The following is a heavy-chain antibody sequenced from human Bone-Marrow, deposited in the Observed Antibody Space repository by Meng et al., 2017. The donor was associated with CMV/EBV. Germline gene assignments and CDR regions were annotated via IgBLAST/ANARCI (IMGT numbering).Heavy chain of an antibody. CDR1: GFTFTTYV. CDR2: IWYDGSLK. V-gene: IGHV3-30*02. J-gene: IGHJ6*02. Sequence: GESLKISCAASGFTFTTYVMHWVRQAPGKGLEWVALIWYDGSLKYYADSVKGRFTISRDNSKDTLYLQMNSLKTEDTAVYYCAKDHAKYYGLDVWGHGTTVTVSS. CDR3: AKDHAKYYGLDV. D-gene: IGHD6-6*01.